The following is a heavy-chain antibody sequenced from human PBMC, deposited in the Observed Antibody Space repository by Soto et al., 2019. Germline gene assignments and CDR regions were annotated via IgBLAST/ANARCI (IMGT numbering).Heavy chain of an antibody. Sequence: EVQLVESGGGLVQPGGSLRLSCAASGFTFSSQWLHWVRQAPGKGLVWISGINNDGTSTNYADSVKGRFTVSRDNAKKTMSLQMNSLRAEDTAVYYCASWRGGYTYGLDHWGQGTPVTVSS. J-gene: IGHJ4*02. CDR2: INNDGTST. CDR1: GFTFSSQW. CDR3: ASWRGGYTYGLDH. D-gene: IGHD5-18*01. V-gene: IGHV3-74*01.